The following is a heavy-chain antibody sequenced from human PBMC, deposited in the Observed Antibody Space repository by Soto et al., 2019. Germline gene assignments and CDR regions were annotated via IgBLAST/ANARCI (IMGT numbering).Heavy chain of an antibody. CDR3: ARSRLYYDFWIHHMDV. CDR1: GFTFSSYR. V-gene: IGHV3-48*01. J-gene: IGHJ6*03. D-gene: IGHD3-3*01. Sequence: GGSLRLSCAASGFTFSSYRMNWVRQAPGKGLEWVSYISSSSSTIYYADSVKGRFTISRDNAKNSLYLQMNSLRAEDTAVYYCARSRLYYDFWIHHMDVWGKGTTVTVSS. CDR2: ISSSSSTI.